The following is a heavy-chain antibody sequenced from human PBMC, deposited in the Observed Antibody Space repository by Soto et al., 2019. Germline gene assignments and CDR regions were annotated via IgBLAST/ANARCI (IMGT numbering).Heavy chain of an antibody. J-gene: IGHJ4*02. CDR2: IIPIFGTA. CDR1: GVTFSSYA. V-gene: IGHV1-69*06. D-gene: IGHD5-18*01. CDR3: ASARGYSYGYGPVY. Sequence: SVKVSCKASGVTFSSYAISWVRQAPGQGLEWMGCIIPIFGTANYAQNFQGRVTITADKSTSTAYMWLSSLRSADTAVYYCASARGYSYGYGPVYWRQGTLVTIAS.